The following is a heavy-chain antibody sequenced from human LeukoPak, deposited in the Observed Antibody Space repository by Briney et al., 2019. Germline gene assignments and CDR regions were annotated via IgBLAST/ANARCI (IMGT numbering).Heavy chain of an antibody. V-gene: IGHV4-34*01. Sequence: TSETLSLTCAVYGGSFSGYYWSWIRQPPGKGLEWIGEINHSGSTNYNPSLKSRVTISVDTSKNQFSLKLSSVTAADTAVYYCASIGDPDYGGPEAFDIWGQGTMVTVSS. CDR1: GGSFSGYY. CDR3: ASIGDPDYGGPEAFDI. D-gene: IGHD4-23*01. J-gene: IGHJ3*02. CDR2: INHSGST.